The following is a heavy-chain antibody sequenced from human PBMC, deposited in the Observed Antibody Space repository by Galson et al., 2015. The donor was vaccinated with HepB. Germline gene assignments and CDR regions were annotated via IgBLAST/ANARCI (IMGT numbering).Heavy chain of an antibody. CDR2: ISDSGGGT. CDR1: GFSFSSYS. J-gene: IGHJ3*02. Sequence: SLRLSCAASGFSFSSYSMSWVRQAPGKGLEWVSGISDSGGGTWYADSVKGRFTISRDNSKNTLYLQMNSLRTEDTAVYYCAKHGHSLDNAFDIWGQGTMVTVSS. CDR3: AKHGHSLDNAFDI. D-gene: IGHD1-1*01. V-gene: IGHV3-23*01.